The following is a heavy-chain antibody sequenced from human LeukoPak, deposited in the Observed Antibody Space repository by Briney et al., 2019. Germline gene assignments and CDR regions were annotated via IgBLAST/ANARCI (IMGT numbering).Heavy chain of an antibody. V-gene: IGHV4-38-2*02. CDR1: GYSSRNDYY. D-gene: IGHD6-13*01. Sequence: SETLSLTRTVSGYSSRNDYYWGWIRQPPGKGLEWIGSIYHSGSTYYQPSLKSRVTISIDTSKNQFSLKLRSATAADTAVYYCARSNSSSWYYVFDYWGQGTLVTVSS. J-gene: IGHJ4*02. CDR2: IYHSGST. CDR3: ARSNSSSWYYVFDY.